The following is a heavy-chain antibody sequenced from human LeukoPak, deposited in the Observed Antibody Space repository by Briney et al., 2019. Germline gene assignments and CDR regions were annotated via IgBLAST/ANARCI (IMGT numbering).Heavy chain of an antibody. CDR3: AEVRGGYSYGDAFDI. V-gene: IGHV3-9*01. D-gene: IGHD5-18*01. J-gene: IGHJ3*02. CDR1: GFTFNIYA. Sequence: GGSLRLSCSASGFTFNIYAMHWVRQAPGQGLEWVSGISWDSTNIGYADSVKGRFTISRDNAKNSPYLQMSSLRAEDTALYYCAEVRGGYSYGDAFDIWGQGTMVTVSS. CDR2: ISWDSTNI.